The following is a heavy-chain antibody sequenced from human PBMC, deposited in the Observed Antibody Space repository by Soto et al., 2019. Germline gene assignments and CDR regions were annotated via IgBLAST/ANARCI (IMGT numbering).Heavy chain of an antibody. V-gene: IGHV4-4*02. CDR3: AYCSSASCYTGGLDY. D-gene: IGHD2-2*02. J-gene: IGHJ4*01. CDR1: GGSISSSNW. CDR2: IYHSGST. Sequence: QVQLQESGPGLVKPSGTLSLTCAVSGGSISSSNWWSWVRQPPGKGLEWIGEIYHSGSTNYNPSLKSRVTISVGKSKNLFALKLSSVTAAETSVYYCAYCSSASCYTGGLDYWGHGTLVTVSS.